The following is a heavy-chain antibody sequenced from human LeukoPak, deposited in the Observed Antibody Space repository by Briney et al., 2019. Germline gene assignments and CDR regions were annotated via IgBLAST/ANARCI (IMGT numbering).Heavy chain of an antibody. Sequence: GESLKISCKGSGYSFTSYWSGAVRQMPRKGLGWMGIIYPGDSHTTYSPSSQGQVTTSADTTISTAYLQWSSLKAPDTAMYYCARRPRDGYYYYFDYWGQGTLVTVSS. D-gene: IGHD3-22*01. J-gene: IGHJ4*02. CDR2: IYPGDSHT. CDR3: ARRPRDGYYYYFDY. V-gene: IGHV5-51*01. CDR1: GYSFTSYW.